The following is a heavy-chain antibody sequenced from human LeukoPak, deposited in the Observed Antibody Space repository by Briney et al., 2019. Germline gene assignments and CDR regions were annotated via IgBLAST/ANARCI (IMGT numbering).Heavy chain of an antibody. CDR3: ARDRTQTTFDY. Sequence: GGSLRLSCAASGFTFSSYSMNWVRQAPGKGLEWVTSISSSSYIYYADSVKGRFTISRDNAKNSLYLQMNSLRAEDTAVYYCARDRTQTTFDYWGQGTLVTVSS. V-gene: IGHV3-21*01. CDR1: GFTFSSYS. D-gene: IGHD1-7*01. J-gene: IGHJ4*02. CDR2: ISSSSYI.